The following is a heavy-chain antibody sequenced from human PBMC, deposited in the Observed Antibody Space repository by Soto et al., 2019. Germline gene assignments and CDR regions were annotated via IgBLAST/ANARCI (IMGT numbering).Heavy chain of an antibody. J-gene: IGHJ4*02. D-gene: IGHD3-9*01. Sequence: GGSLRLSCTASGFTFGDYAMSWVRQAPGKGLEWVGFIRSKAYGGTTEYAASVKGRFTISRDDSKSIAYLQMNSLKTEDTAVYYSTRATKSRVLRYFDWSYYFDYWGQGTLVTVSS. V-gene: IGHV3-49*04. CDR2: IRSKAYGGTT. CDR3: TRATKSRVLRYFDWSYYFDY. CDR1: GFTFGDYA.